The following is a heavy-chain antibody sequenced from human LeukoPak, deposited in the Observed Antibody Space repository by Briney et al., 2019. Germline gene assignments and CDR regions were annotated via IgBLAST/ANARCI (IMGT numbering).Heavy chain of an antibody. CDR3: AREPNDYYDSSGYWAFDI. CDR2: IIPILGIV. D-gene: IGHD3-22*01. J-gene: IGHJ3*02. V-gene: IGHV1-69*04. CDR1: GGTFSTYG. Sequence: SVKVSCKASGGTFSTYGINWVRQAPGQGLEWMGKIIPILGIVNYAQKFQGRVTITADKSTSTAYMELSSLRSEDTAVYYCAREPNDYYDSSGYWAFDIWGQGTMVTVSS.